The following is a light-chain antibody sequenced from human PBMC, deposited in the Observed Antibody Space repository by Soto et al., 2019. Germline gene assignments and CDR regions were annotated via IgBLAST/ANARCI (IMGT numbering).Light chain of an antibody. CDR1: QSVSSN. V-gene: IGKV3-15*01. Sequence: EIVMTETQRTLYLRAGERGTFSWRASQSVSSNLAWYQRKPGQAPRLLIYGASTRATGIPARFSGSGSGTEFTLTISSLPSEDFAVYYCQQRSSWPRTFGQGTKVDIK. CDR2: GAS. J-gene: IGKJ1*01. CDR3: QQRSSWPRT.